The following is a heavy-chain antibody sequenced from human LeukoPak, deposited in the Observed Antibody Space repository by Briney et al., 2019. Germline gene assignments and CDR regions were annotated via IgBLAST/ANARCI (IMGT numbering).Heavy chain of an antibody. J-gene: IGHJ6*02. V-gene: IGHV4-39*07. Sequence: SETLSLTCTVSGGSISSSSYYWGWIRQPPGKGLEWIGSIYYSGSTYYNPSLKSRVTISVDTSKNQFSLKLSSVTAADTAVYYCASLEGEHYYYCGMDVWGQGTTVTVSS. D-gene: IGHD2-21*01. CDR1: GGSISSSSYY. CDR3: ASLEGEHYYYCGMDV. CDR2: IYYSGST.